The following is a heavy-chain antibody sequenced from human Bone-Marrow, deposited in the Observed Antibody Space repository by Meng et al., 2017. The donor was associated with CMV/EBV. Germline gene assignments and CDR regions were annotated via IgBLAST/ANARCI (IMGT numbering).Heavy chain of an antibody. CDR1: GYTFPGYY. V-gene: IGHV1-2*02. D-gene: IGHD3-9*01. J-gene: IGHJ6*02. Sequence: ASVKVSCKASGYTFPGYYMHWVRQAPGQGLEWMGWINPNSGGTNYAQKFQGRVTMTRDTSISTAYMELSRLRSDDTAVYYCARDGRYFDWLGSSDGNYGMDVWGQGTTVTVYS. CDR3: ARDGRYFDWLGSSDGNYGMDV. CDR2: INPNSGGT.